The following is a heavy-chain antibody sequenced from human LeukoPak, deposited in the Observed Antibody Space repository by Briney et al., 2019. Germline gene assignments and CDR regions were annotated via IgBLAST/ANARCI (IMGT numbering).Heavy chain of an antibody. Sequence: SETLSLTCAVYGGSVSGYYWNWIRQPPGKGLEWIGEINHSGSTNYNPSLKSRVTISVDTSKNQFSLKLSSVTAADTAVYYCAGEQWLVRYFDYWGQGTLVTVSS. D-gene: IGHD6-19*01. CDR2: INHSGST. J-gene: IGHJ4*02. V-gene: IGHV4-34*01. CDR1: GGSVSGYY. CDR3: AGEQWLVRYFDY.